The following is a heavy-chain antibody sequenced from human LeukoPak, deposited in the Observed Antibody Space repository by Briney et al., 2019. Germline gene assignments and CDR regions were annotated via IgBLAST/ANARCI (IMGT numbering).Heavy chain of an antibody. D-gene: IGHD6-19*01. V-gene: IGHV3-23*01. Sequence: PGGSLRLSCAASGSTFSTYAITWVRQGPGKGLEWVSAIRPDGDRTYYANSVRGRFTISRDNSKDTVYLQINGLRVEDTAVYYCAREQSGTRGWYTVDYWGQGTLVTVSS. CDR3: AREQSGTRGWYTVDY. J-gene: IGHJ4*02. CDR2: IRPDGDRT. CDR1: GSTFSTYA.